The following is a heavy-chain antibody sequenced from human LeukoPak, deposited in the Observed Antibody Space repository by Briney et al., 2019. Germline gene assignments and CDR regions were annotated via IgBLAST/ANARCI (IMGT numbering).Heavy chain of an antibody. D-gene: IGHD1-26*01. CDR1: GYTFTSYY. V-gene: IGHV1-18*04. CDR2: ISAYNGNT. J-gene: IGHJ3*02. Sequence: ASVKVSCKASGYTFTSYYMHWVRQAPGQGLEWMGWISAYNGNTNYAQKLQGRVTMTTDTSTCTAYMELRSLRSDDTAVYYCASSGPIGDAFDIWGQGTMVTVSS. CDR3: ASSGPIGDAFDI.